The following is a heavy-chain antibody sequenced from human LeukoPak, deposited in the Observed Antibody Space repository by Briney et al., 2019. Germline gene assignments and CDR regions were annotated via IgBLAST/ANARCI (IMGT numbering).Heavy chain of an antibody. CDR3: ARDSVDGSGTYYTDSPDY. Sequence: ASVKVSCKASGYIFTSYGISWVRQAPGQGLERMAWISAYNGNTDYAQHLRGRVTMTTDTSTSTAYMELRSLRSDDTAVYYCARDSVDGSGTYYTDSPDYWGQGTLVTVSS. J-gene: IGHJ4*02. V-gene: IGHV1-18*01. CDR2: ISAYNGNT. CDR1: GYIFTSYG. D-gene: IGHD3-10*01.